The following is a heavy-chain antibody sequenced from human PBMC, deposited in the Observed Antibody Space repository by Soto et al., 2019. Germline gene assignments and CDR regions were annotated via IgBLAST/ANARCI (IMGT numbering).Heavy chain of an antibody. Sequence: QVQLQESGPGLVKPSETLSLTCTVSGGSISSYYWSWIRQPPGKGLEWIGYIYYSGSTNYNPSLTARVPISVDTSKTQFSLNLSSVTAPDTAVYYCARHGLRSFAWLSLPGSFDYWGQGTLVTVSS. CDR1: GGSISSYY. V-gene: IGHV4-59*08. J-gene: IGHJ4*02. D-gene: IGHD3-9*01. CDR2: IYYSGST. CDR3: ARHGLRSFAWLSLPGSFDY.